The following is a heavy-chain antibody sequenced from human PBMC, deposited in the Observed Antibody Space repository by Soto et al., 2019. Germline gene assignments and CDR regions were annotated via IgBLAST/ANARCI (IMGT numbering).Heavy chain of an antibody. D-gene: IGHD6-13*01. Sequence: ASVKVSCKASGYTFTSYGISWVRQAPGQGLEWMGWISAYNGNTNYAQKLQGRVTMTTDTSTSTAYMELRSLRSDDTAVYYCAREWEFIAAAGTFAYYGMDVRGQGTTVTGSS. CDR1: GYTFTSYG. CDR3: AREWEFIAAAGTFAYYGMDV. CDR2: ISAYNGNT. J-gene: IGHJ6*02. V-gene: IGHV1-18*01.